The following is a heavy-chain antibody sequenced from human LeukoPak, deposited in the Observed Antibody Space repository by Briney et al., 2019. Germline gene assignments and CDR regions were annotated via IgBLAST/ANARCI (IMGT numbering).Heavy chain of an antibody. CDR3: AREGGYYYDSSGYYLPRGPFDY. D-gene: IGHD3-22*01. CDR2: ISSNGGST. J-gene: IGHJ4*02. CDR1: GFTFSSYA. V-gene: IGHV3-64*01. Sequence: PGGSLRLSCAASGFTFSSYAMHWVRQAPGKGLEYVSAISSNGGSTYYANSVKGRFTISRDNSKNTLYLQMGSLRAEDMAVYYCAREGGYYYDSSGYYLPRGPFDYWGQGTLSPSPQ.